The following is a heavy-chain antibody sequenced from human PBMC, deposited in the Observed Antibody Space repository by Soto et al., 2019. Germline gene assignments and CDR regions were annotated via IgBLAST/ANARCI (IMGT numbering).Heavy chain of an antibody. CDR2: INHSGST. J-gene: IGHJ6*02. V-gene: IGHV4-34*01. CDR1: GGSFSGYY. CDR3: ARYRRGFLDWRPSGGYYGMDV. D-gene: IGHD3-3*01. Sequence: SESMSRTWAVYGGSFSGYYRTWNRQPPGKGLEWIGEINHSGSTNYNASLKSRVTISVDTSKNQFSLKLGSVIAADTAVYYCARYRRGFLDWRPSGGYYGMDVWCQGTTVAVSS.